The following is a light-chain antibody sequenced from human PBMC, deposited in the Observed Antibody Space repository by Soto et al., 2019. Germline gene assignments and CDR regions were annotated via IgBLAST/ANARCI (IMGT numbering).Light chain of an antibody. V-gene: IGKV3-20*01. CDR2: DAS. CDR1: QSVSSSY. J-gene: IGKJ2*01. Sequence: EIVLTQSPGTLSLSPGERATLSCRASQSVSSSYLAWYQQKPGQAPRLLIYDASSRATDIPDRFSGSGSGTDFTLTISRLEPEDFAVYYCQQFGSSLYTFGQGTKLEIK. CDR3: QQFGSSLYT.